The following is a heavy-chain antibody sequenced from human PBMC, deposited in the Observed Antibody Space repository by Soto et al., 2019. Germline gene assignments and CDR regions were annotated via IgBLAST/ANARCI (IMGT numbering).Heavy chain of an antibody. CDR2: ITAYNGNT. J-gene: IGHJ5*02. Sequence: QVQLVQSGAEVKKPGASVKVSCKASGYTFTSYGISWVRQAPGQGLEWMGWITAYNGNTNYAQKLQGRVTMTTDTSTSTAYMELRSLRSDDTAVYYCANVVDIVATNDNWFDPWGQGTLVTVSS. CDR1: GYTFTSYG. CDR3: ANVVDIVATNDNWFDP. V-gene: IGHV1-18*01. D-gene: IGHD5-12*01.